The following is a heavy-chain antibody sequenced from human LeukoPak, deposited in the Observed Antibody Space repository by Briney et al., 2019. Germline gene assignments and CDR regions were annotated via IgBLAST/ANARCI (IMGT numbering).Heavy chain of an antibody. CDR1: GGSIRSSNW. V-gene: IGHV4-4*02. CDR3: ARVEKYTSSGPTDP. Sequence: SGTLSLTCAVSGGSIRSSNWWSWVRQPPGKGLEWIGEIYHSGSTNYNPSLKSRVTISVDKSKNQFSLRLSSVTAADTAVYYCARVEKYTSSGPTDPWGQGTLVTVSS. D-gene: IGHD6-13*01. CDR2: IYHSGST. J-gene: IGHJ5*02.